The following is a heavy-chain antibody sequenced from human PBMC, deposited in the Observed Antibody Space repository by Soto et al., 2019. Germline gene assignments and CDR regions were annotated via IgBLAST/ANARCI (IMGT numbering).Heavy chain of an antibody. CDR2: FDPEDGET. J-gene: IGHJ4*02. CDR3: ATGLLYYDSSGYYAFDY. V-gene: IGHV1-24*01. D-gene: IGHD3-22*01. CDR1: GCTLTELS. Sequence: ASVKVSCKVSGCTLTELSMHWVRQAPGKGLEWMGGFDPEDGETIYAQKFQGRVTMTEDTSTDTAYMELSSLRSEDTAVYYCATGLLYYDSSGYYAFDYWGQGTLVTVSS.